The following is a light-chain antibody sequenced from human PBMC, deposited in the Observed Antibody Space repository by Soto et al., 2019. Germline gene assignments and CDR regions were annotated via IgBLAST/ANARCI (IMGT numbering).Light chain of an antibody. CDR2: DVS. CDR3: QQYHTFSIA. J-gene: IGKJ5*01. CDR1: QSISSW. V-gene: IGKV1-5*01. Sequence: DIQMTQSPSTLSASVGDRVTITCRASQSISSWLAWYQQKPGKAPKLLIYDVSSLESGVPSRFSGSGSGTDFTLTISGLQPDDFATYYCQQYHTFSIAFGQGTRLEIK.